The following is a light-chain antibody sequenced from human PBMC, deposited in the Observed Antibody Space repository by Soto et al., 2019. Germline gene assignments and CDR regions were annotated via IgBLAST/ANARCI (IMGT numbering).Light chain of an antibody. CDR1: SSNIGRNT. Sequence: QPVLTQPPSASGTPGQRVTISCSGSSSNIGRNTVNWYQQFTGTAPKLLIYNNNERPSGVPDRFSGSKSGTSASLAISGLRSEDEADYYCAAWDASLNGRVFGGGTKLTVL. CDR3: AAWDASLNGRV. CDR2: NNN. V-gene: IGLV1-44*01. J-gene: IGLJ3*02.